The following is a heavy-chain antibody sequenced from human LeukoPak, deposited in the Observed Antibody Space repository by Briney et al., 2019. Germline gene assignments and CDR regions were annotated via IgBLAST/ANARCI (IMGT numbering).Heavy chain of an antibody. V-gene: IGHV1-8*01. CDR2: MNPNSGNT. Sequence: ASVKVSCEASGYTFTGYDINWVRQATGQGLEWMGWMNPNSGNTGYAQKFQGRVTMTRNTSISTAYMELSSLRSEDTAVYYCAGGPTYYYDSGGYYEGWGQGTLVTVSS. J-gene: IGHJ4*02. CDR3: AGGPTYYYDSGGYYEG. CDR1: GYTFTGYD. D-gene: IGHD3-22*01.